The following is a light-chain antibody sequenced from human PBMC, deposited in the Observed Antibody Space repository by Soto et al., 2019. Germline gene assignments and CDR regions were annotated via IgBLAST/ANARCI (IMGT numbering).Light chain of an antibody. CDR1: SSNIGNHY. V-gene: IGLV1-47*01. CDR3: ATWDDSLSVVL. CDR2: KNT. J-gene: IGLJ2*01. Sequence: QSALTQSPSVSGAPGQRVTISCSGSSSNIGNHYVYWHQQLPGMAPRLLIYKNTQRPSGIPDRFSGSKSGTSASLAIYGLRSEDEADYYCATWDDSLSVVLFGGGTKVTVL.